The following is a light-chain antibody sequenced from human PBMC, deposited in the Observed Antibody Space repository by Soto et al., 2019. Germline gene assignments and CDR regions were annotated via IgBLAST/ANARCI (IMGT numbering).Light chain of an antibody. CDR2: AAS. CDR3: QQFDSYPWT. CDR1: QDIRSD. V-gene: IGKV1-17*01. Sequence: DIQMTQSPSSLSAFVGDRVTITCRASQDIRSDLGWFQQKPGKAPKRLVFAASTLESGVPSRFSGSRSGTEFTLTISCLQPEDFATYYCQQFDSYPWTFGQGTKVEIK. J-gene: IGKJ1*01.